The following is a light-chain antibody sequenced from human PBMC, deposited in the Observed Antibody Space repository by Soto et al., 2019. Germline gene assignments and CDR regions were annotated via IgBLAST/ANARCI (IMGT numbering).Light chain of an antibody. CDR2: AAS. Sequence: DIQMTQSPSSLSASVGDRVTITCRASQGIRNYLGWYQQIPGKAPKRLIYAASSLQSGVPSRFSGSGSGTEFTLTISSLQPEDSATYYCLHHNSYPLTFGGGTKVEIK. J-gene: IGKJ4*01. CDR3: LHHNSYPLT. V-gene: IGKV1-17*01. CDR1: QGIRNY.